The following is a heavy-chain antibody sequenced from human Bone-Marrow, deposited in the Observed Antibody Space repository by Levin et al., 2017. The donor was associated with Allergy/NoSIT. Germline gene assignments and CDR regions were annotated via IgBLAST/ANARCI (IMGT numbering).Heavy chain of an antibody. CDR2: ISGSGGST. V-gene: IGHV3-23*01. CDR1: GFTFSSYA. CDR3: AKDVASYYYDSSGAGRGAFDI. J-gene: IGHJ3*02. D-gene: IGHD3-22*01. Sequence: GGSLRLSCAASGFTFSSYAMSWVRQAPGKGLEWVSAISGSGGSTYYADSVKGRFTISRDNSKNTLYLQMNSLRAEDTAVYYCAKDVASYYYDSSGAGRGAFDIWGQGTMVTVSS.